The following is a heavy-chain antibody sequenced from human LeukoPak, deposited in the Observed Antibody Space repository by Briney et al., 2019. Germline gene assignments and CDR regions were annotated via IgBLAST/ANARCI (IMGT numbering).Heavy chain of an antibody. CDR2: SSTYFGNT. V-gene: IGHV1-18*01. J-gene: IGHJ4*02. CDR3: ARAEDGDYGYN. Sequence: ASVKVSCKASGYTFTSNAITWVRQAPGQGLEWMGWSSTYFGNTRYAQKFQGRVTMTTDTSTSTAYMELRNLTSDDTAVYYCARAEDGDYGYNWGQGTLVTVSS. CDR1: GYTFTSNA. D-gene: IGHD4-17*01.